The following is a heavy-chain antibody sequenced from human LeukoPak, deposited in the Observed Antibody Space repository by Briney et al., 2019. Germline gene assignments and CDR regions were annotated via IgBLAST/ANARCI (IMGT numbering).Heavy chain of an antibody. CDR1: GFTFSSYS. CDR3: AKGLSTSCYSAMDV. J-gene: IGHJ6*02. V-gene: IGHV3-21*04. Sequence: GGSLRLSCAASGFTFSSYSMNWVRQAPGKGLEWVSSISSSSSYIYYADSVKGRFTISRDNAKNSLYLQMNSLRAEDTAVYHCAKGLSTSCYSAMDVWGQGTTLTVSS. D-gene: IGHD2-2*01. CDR2: ISSSSSYI.